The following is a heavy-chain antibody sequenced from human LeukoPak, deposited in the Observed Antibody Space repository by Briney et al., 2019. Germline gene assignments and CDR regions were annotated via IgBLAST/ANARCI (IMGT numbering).Heavy chain of an antibody. CDR2: IRNDGSTK. CDR3: ARAKPKNMVRGLIMRRESRYYFDY. V-gene: IGHV3-30*12. CDR1: GFTFSSYS. J-gene: IGHJ4*02. Sequence: GGSLRLSCAASGFTFSSYSMNWVRQAPGKGLEWVAFIRNDGSTKYYADSVKGRFTISRDNSKNTLYLQMNSLRAEDTAVYYCARAKPKNMVRGLIMRRESRYYFDYWGQGTLVTVSS. D-gene: IGHD3-10*01.